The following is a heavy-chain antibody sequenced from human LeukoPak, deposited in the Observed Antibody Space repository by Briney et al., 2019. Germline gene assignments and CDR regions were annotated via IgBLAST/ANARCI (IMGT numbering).Heavy chain of an antibody. J-gene: IGHJ4*02. V-gene: IGHV3-74*01. Sequence: GGSLRLSCAASGFTFSSYWMHWVRQAPGKGLVWVSRINSDGSSTSYADSVKGRFTISGDNAKNTLYLQMNSLRAEDTAVYYCAKDWDSSSWPPDSFDYWGQGTLVTVSS. D-gene: IGHD6-13*01. CDR3: AKDWDSSSWPPDSFDY. CDR1: GFTFSSYW. CDR2: INSDGSST.